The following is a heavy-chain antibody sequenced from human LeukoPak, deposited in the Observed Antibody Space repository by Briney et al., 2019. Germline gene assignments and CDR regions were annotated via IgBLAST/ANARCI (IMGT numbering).Heavy chain of an antibody. J-gene: IGHJ4*02. CDR2: INAGNGNT. D-gene: IGHD6-6*01. Sequence: ASVKVSCKASGYTFTSYAMHWVRQAPGQRLEWMGWINAGNGNTKYSQKFQGRVTMTRDTSTSTVYMELSSLRSDDTAVYYCARTAARRFDYWGRGTLVTVSS. CDR1: GYTFTSYA. V-gene: IGHV1-3*01. CDR3: ARTAARRFDY.